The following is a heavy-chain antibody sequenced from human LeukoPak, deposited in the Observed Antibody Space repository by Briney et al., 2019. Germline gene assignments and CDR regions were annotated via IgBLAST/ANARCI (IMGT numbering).Heavy chain of an antibody. CDR2: TYYRSKWYN. D-gene: IGHD6-19*01. J-gene: IGHJ6*02. CDR1: GYSVCSNSAA. CDR3: ARLYSSGMTGFLMDV. V-gene: IGHV6-1*01. Sequence: SQTLSLTCAISGYSVCSNSAARNWIRQAPSRCLEWLGRTYYRSKWYNDYAVSVKSRITINPDTSKNQFSLQLNSVTPEDTAVYYCARLYSSGMTGFLMDVWGQGTTVTVSS.